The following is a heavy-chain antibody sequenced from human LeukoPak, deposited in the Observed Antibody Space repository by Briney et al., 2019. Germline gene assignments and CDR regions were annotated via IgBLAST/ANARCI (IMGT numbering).Heavy chain of an antibody. CDR1: GLTFSDHY. CDR3: TAFDY. J-gene: IGHJ4*02. Sequence: GGSLRLSCAVSGLTFSDHYMDWVRQAPGKGLEWVGRIKSKTDGGTTDYAAPVKGRFTISRDDSKNTLYLQVNSLKTEDTAVYYCTAFDYWGQGTLVTVSS. V-gene: IGHV3-15*01. CDR2: IKSKTDGGTT.